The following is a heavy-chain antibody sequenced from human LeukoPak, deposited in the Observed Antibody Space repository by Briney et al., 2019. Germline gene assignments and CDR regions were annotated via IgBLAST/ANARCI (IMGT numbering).Heavy chain of an antibody. CDR1: GYTFTSYG. Sequence: ASVKVSCKASGYTFTSYGISWVRQAPGQGLEWMGWISAYNGNTNYAQKLQGRVTITTDTSTSTAYMELRSLRSDDTAVYYCARDDYDILTGYLPYYFDYWGQGTLVTVSS. J-gene: IGHJ4*02. D-gene: IGHD3-9*01. CDR3: ARDDYDILTGYLPYYFDY. V-gene: IGHV1-18*01. CDR2: ISAYNGNT.